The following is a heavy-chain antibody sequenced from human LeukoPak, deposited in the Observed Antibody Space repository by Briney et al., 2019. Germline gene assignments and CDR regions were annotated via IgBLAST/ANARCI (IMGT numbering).Heavy chain of an antibody. CDR2: ISYDGSNK. J-gene: IGHJ4*02. V-gene: IGHV3-30-3*01. CDR1: GFTFSSYA. D-gene: IGHD6-19*01. Sequence: PGGSLRLSCAASGFTFSSYAMHWVRQAPGKGLEWVAVISYDGSNKYYADSVKGRFTISRDNSKNTLYLQMNSLRAEDTAVYYCASGSSGLDYWGQGTLVTVSS. CDR3: ASGSSGLDY.